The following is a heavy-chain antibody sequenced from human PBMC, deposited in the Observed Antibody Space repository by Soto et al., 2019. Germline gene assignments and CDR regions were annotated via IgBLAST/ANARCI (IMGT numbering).Heavy chain of an antibody. D-gene: IGHD2-15*01. CDR2: IYPGDSDT. CDR1: GHTFTDYW. CDR3: ARERVLGDGGGFDV. Sequence: GESLKISCKGSGHTFTDYWIGWVRQLPGKGLEWMGIIYPGDSDTRYSPSFQGHVTITVDKSTSTAYLQWNTLKAADTAVYYCARERVLGDGGGFDVWGQGTTVTVSS. J-gene: IGHJ6*02. V-gene: IGHV5-51*01.